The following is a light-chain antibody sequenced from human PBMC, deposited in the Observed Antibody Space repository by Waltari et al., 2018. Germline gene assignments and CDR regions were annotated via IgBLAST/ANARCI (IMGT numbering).Light chain of an antibody. CDR3: QQSYTAPFT. V-gene: IGKV1-39*01. Sequence: DIQMTQSPPSLSASVGDRVTTTCRATQSISTSLNWYQHKAGKAPKLLIYGASTLERGVPSRFSGSGSGTDFTLTINSLRPEDFATYYCQQSYTAPFTFGPGTRVDLK. CDR1: QSISTS. J-gene: IGKJ3*01. CDR2: GAS.